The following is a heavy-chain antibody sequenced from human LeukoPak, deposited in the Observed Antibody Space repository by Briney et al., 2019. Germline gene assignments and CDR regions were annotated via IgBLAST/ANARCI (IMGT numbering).Heavy chain of an antibody. CDR2: INWNGGST. CDR1: GFTFDDYG. CDR3: AKDILPQSITPAFDI. J-gene: IGHJ3*02. Sequence: GGSLRLSGAASGFTFDDYGMSWVRQAPGKGLKWVSGINWNGGSTGYADSVKGRFTISRDNAKNSLYLQMNSLRAEDTALYYCAKDILPQSITPAFDIWGQGTMVTVSS. D-gene: IGHD2-15*01. V-gene: IGHV3-20*04.